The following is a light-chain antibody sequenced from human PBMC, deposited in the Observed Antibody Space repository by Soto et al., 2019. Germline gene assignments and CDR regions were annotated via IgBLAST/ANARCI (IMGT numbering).Light chain of an antibody. V-gene: IGKV1-5*03. J-gene: IGKJ1*01. Sequence: DIPMTQSPSTLSAPVGDRVTIPCRASQSISRWLAWYQQKPGKAPKFLIYKASSLESGVPSRFSGSGSGTEFTLTISSLQPENFATYYCQQYNSSSPETFGHGTKVDVK. CDR2: KAS. CDR3: QQYNSSSPET. CDR1: QSISRW.